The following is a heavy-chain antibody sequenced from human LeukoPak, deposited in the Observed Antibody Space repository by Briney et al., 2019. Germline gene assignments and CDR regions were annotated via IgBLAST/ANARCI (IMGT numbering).Heavy chain of an antibody. Sequence: ASVKVSCKASGYTFTSYGISWVRQAPGQGLEWVGWISAYNGNTNYALKLQGRVTMTTDTSTSTAYMELSRLRSDDTAVYYCARVGVSSGLHYYYYMDVWGKGTTVTVSS. J-gene: IGHJ6*03. CDR2: ISAYNGNT. CDR3: ARVGVSSGLHYYYYMDV. CDR1: GYTFTSYG. D-gene: IGHD6-19*01. V-gene: IGHV1-18*01.